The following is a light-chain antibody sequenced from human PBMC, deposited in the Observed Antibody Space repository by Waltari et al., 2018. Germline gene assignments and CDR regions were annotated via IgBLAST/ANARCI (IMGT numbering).Light chain of an antibody. CDR1: SSHIGTNH. CDR2: ENS. V-gene: IGLV1-51*02. Sequence: QSVLTLPPSVSAAPGPRVTLSCSGGSSHIGTNHVSWYRQFPGTAPKLLIYENSERPSGIPGRFAGSKSGTSATLDITGLQAGDEADYYCGTWDSSLSGAVFGGGTHLTVL. J-gene: IGLJ7*01. CDR3: GTWDSSLSGAV.